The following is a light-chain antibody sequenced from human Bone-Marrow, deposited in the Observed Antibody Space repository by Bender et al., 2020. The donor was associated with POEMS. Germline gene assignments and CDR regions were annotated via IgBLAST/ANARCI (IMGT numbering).Light chain of an antibody. J-gene: IGLJ3*02. CDR2: DVF. CDR1: SNDVGLYNY. CDR3: SSYSGRNIWV. V-gene: IGLV2-14*03. Sequence: QSALTQPASVSGSPGQTITISCSGTSNDVGLYNYVAWYQQHPGKAPKLLIFDVFNRPSGVSIRFSGSKSGNTASLTISGLQPEDESDYYCSSYSGRNIWVFGGGTRLAVL.